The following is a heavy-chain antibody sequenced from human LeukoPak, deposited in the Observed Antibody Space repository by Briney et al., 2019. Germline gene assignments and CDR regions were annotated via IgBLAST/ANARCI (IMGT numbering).Heavy chain of an antibody. D-gene: IGHD2-2*01. CDR1: GFTFSSYG. Sequence: PGRSLRLSCAASGFTFSSYGMHWVRQAPGKGLEWVAVISYDGSNKYYADSVKGRFTISRDNSKNTLYLQMNSLRAEDTAVYYCARDARYCSSTSCYYYYYMDVWGKGTTVTVSS. J-gene: IGHJ6*03. CDR3: ARDARYCSSTSCYYYYYMDV. V-gene: IGHV3-30*03. CDR2: ISYDGSNK.